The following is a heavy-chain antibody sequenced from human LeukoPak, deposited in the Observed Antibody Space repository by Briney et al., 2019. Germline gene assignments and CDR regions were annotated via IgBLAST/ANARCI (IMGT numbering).Heavy chain of an antibody. CDR2: IKQDGSEK. CDR3: ASELRFLEWLFDP. V-gene: IGHV3-7*01. J-gene: IGHJ5*02. D-gene: IGHD3-3*01. Sequence: PGGSLRLSCAASGFTFSSYWMSWVRQAPGKGLEWVANIKQDGSEKYYVDSVKGRFPISRDNAKNSLYLQMNSLRAEDTAVYYCASELRFLEWLFDPWGQGTLVTVSS. CDR1: GFTFSSYW.